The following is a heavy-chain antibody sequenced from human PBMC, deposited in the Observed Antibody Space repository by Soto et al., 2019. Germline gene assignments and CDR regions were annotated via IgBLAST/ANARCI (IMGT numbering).Heavy chain of an antibody. CDR3: AREWGYYDTSRYYGAYYYYGMEV. J-gene: IGHJ6*02. CDR1: EFTFADFA. CDR2: LGWDPSKI. Sequence: PGESLGLACEASEFTFADFAMHGARLAPGKGLELVSSLGWDPSKISYADSVRGRFSISRDNAKNSVYLQMNSLRAEDTSVYYCAREWGYYDTSRYYGAYYYYGMEVGGQGTTVTVSS. V-gene: IGHV3-9*01. D-gene: IGHD3-22*01.